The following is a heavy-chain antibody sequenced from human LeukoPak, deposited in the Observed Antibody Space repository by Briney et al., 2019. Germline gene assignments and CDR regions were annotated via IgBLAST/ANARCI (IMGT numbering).Heavy chain of an antibody. V-gene: IGHV1-46*01. CDR2: INPSGGST. D-gene: IGHD6-13*01. CDR1: GYTFTSCY. Sequence: GASVKVSCKASGYTFTSCYMHWVRQAPGQGLEWMGIINPSGGSTSYAQKFQGRVTMTRDTSTSTVYMELSSLRSEDTAVYYCAREGIAAGYLDYGMDVWGQGTTVTVSS. CDR3: AREGIAAGYLDYGMDV. J-gene: IGHJ6*02.